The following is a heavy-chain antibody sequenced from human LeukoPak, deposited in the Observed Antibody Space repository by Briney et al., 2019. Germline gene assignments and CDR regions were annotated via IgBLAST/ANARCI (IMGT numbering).Heavy chain of an antibody. D-gene: IGHD6-13*01. J-gene: IGHJ4*02. V-gene: IGHV3-48*03. CDR1: GFTFSNYE. Sequence: GGSLRLSCAASGFTFSNYEMNWVRQAPGKGLEWVSYISSSGTSIYYADSVKGRFTISRDNAKNSLYLQMNNLRTEDTAVYYCARDTSTWYTEIDYWGQGTLVTVSS. CDR3: ARDTSTWYTEIDY. CDR2: ISSSGTSI.